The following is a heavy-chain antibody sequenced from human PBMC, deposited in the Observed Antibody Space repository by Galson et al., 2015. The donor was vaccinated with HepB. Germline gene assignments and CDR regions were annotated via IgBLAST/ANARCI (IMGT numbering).Heavy chain of an antibody. D-gene: IGHD6-13*01. V-gene: IGHV3-48*01. CDR1: GFTFSSYS. Sequence: SLRLSCAASGFTFSSYSMNWVRQAPGKGLEWVSYISSSSSTIYYADSVKGRFTISRDNAKNSLYLQMNSLRAEDTAVYYCARDLIVWYSSSWYGDYWGQGTLVTVSS. CDR2: ISSSSSTI. J-gene: IGHJ4*02. CDR3: ARDLIVWYSSSWYGDY.